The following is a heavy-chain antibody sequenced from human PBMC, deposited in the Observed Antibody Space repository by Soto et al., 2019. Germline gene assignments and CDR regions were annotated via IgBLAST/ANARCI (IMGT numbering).Heavy chain of an antibody. Sequence: TLSLTCAVYGGSFSGYYWSWIRQPPGKGLEWIGEINHSGSTNYNPSLKSRVTISVDTSKNQFSLKLSSVTAADTAVYYCARGRIAVAGTNYYYYGMDVWGQGTTVTVSS. V-gene: IGHV4-34*01. D-gene: IGHD6-19*01. CDR2: INHSGST. J-gene: IGHJ6*02. CDR1: GGSFSGYY. CDR3: ARGRIAVAGTNYYYYGMDV.